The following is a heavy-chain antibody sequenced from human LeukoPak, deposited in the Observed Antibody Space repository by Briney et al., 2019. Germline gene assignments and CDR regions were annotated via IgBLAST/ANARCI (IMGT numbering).Heavy chain of an antibody. J-gene: IGHJ4*01. D-gene: IGHD6-19*01. CDR3: ARDPSGWYDY. V-gene: IGHV4-59*01. Sequence: SETLSLTCTVSGGSISSYYWSWVRQPPGKGLEWIGYIYYSGSTNYNPSLKSRVTISVDTSKNQFSLKLSSVTAADTAVYYCARDPSGWYDYWGQEPWSPSPQ. CDR1: GGSISSYY. CDR2: IYYSGST.